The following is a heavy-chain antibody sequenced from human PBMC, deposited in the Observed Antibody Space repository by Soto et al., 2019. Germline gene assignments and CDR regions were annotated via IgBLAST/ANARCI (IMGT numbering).Heavy chain of an antibody. Sequence: QVQLMQSGAEVKKPGASVTISCKASGYTFTSYYIHWVRQAHRKGLEWMAIINPSGGSTNYAQKFQGRVTGTRDTSTSTVNMELSSLSSEDTAVYYCARDLTAADYWGQGTLVTVSS. CDR1: GYTFTSYY. J-gene: IGHJ4*02. CDR2: INPSGGST. CDR3: ARDLTAADY. V-gene: IGHV1-46*01. D-gene: IGHD2-21*02.